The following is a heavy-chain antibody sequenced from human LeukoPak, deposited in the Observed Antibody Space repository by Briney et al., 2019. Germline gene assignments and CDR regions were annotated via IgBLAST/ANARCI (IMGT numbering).Heavy chain of an antibody. J-gene: IGHJ4*02. Sequence: GESLKISCKGSGYSFSNYWIGWVRQMPGKGLEWMGIIYPGDSDTKYSPSFQGQVTISADKSISTAYLQWSSLKASDTAMYYCATLRSGYYYDYFDYWGQGTLVTVSS. V-gene: IGHV5-51*01. CDR1: GYSFSNYW. D-gene: IGHD3-22*01. CDR2: IYPGDSDT. CDR3: ATLRSGYYYDYFDY.